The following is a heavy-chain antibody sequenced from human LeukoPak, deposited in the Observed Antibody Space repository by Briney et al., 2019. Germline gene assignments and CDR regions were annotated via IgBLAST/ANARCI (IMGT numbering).Heavy chain of an antibody. CDR3: ARSKVGATTLPIDY. CDR2: MNPNSGNT. Sequence: ASVKVSCKASGDTFGNYDINWVRQATGQGLEWMGWMNPNSGNTGYAEKFQGRVSMTRDTSISTAYMELTSLTSDDTAVYFCARSKVGATTLPIDYWGQGTLVTVSS. CDR1: GDTFGNYD. D-gene: IGHD1-26*01. J-gene: IGHJ4*02. V-gene: IGHV1-8*01.